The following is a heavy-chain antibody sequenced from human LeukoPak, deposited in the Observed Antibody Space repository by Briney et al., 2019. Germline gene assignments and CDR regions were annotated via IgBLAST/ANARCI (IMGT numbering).Heavy chain of an antibody. Sequence: GGSLRLSCAATGFTFSSYSMNWVRQAPGKGLEWVSSISSSSSYIYYADSVKGRFTISRDNAKNSLYLQMNSLRAEDTAVYYCARSWLYYYDSSGYADYWGQGTLVTVSS. CDR1: GFTFSSYS. D-gene: IGHD3-22*01. CDR3: ARSWLYYYDSSGYADY. J-gene: IGHJ4*02. V-gene: IGHV3-21*01. CDR2: ISSSSSYI.